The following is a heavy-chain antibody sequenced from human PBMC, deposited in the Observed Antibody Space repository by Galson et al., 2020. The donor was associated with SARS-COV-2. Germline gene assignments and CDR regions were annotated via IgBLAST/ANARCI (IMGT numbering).Heavy chain of an antibody. J-gene: IGHJ4*02. CDR1: RYTFTGYY. CDR3: AREPRIWGSSAGDY. V-gene: IGHV1-2*02. Sequence: ASVKVSCKASRYTFTGYYFHWLRQAPAQGLEWMGWIYSDSRGTNYAQNFQGRVTMTIDSSISTAYLELTRLTSNDTAVYYCAREPRIWGSSAGDYWGQGTLVTVSS. D-gene: IGHD7-27*01. CDR2: IYSDSRGT.